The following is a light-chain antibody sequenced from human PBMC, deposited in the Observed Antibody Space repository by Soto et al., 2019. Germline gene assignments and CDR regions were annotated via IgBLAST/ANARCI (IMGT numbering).Light chain of an antibody. CDR1: QSMSRA. J-gene: IGKJ4*01. CDR2: EVS. V-gene: IGKV1-5*03. Sequence: DIQMTQSPSTLSASVGDRVTITCRASQSMSRALAWHQQKPGKAPKLLIYEVSSLESGVPSRFSGSGAGTEFTLTISSLQPDDFATYYCQQHDGYPLTFGGGTRWRSN. CDR3: QQHDGYPLT.